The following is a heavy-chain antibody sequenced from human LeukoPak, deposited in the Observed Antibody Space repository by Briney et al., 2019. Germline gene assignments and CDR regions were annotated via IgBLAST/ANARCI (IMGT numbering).Heavy chain of an antibody. V-gene: IGHV3-9*01. CDR2: ISWNSGSI. CDR3: AKTTSDYGDYRSY. CDR1: GFTFDDYA. Sequence: GGSLRLSCAASGFTFDDYAMHWVRQAPGKGLEWVSGISWNSGSIGYADSVKGRFTISRDNAKNSLYLQMNSLRAVDTAVYYCAKTTSDYGDYRSYWGQGTLVTVSS. J-gene: IGHJ4*02. D-gene: IGHD4-17*01.